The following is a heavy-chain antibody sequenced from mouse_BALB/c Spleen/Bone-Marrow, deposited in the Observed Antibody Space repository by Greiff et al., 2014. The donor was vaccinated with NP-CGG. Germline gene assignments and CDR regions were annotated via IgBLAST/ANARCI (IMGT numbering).Heavy chain of an antibody. CDR1: GYSFTSYW. CDR3: TRSITTAVEFDY. D-gene: IGHD1-1*01. CDR2: IYPGNSGT. J-gene: IGHJ2*03. V-gene: IGHV1-5*01. Sequence: EVQLQQSGTVLARPGASVKMSCKASGYSFTSYWMYWIKQRPGQGLEWIGAIYPGNSGTSYNQNFKGKAKLTAVTSASTAYMELSSLTNEDSAVYYCTRSITTAVEFDYWGHGTSLTVSS.